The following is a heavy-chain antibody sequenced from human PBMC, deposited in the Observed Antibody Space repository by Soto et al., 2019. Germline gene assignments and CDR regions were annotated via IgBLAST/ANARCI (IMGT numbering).Heavy chain of an antibody. CDR2: TRSKAHSYAT. CDR3: TRNTVDY. D-gene: IGHD5-18*01. V-gene: IGHV3-73*01. J-gene: IGHJ4*02. Sequence: GGSLRLSCAASGFSFSDSAIHWVRQASGKGLEWVGRTRSKAHSYATAFAASVKGRFTISRDDSKNTVYLQMNSLKTEDTAVYYCTRNTVDYWGQGTLVTVSS. CDR1: GFSFSDSA.